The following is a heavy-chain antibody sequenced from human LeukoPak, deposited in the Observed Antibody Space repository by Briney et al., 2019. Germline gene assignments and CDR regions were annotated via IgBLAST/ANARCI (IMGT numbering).Heavy chain of an antibody. Sequence: SETLSLTCTVSGGSISSYYWSWIRQPPGKGLEWIGYIYYSGSTNYNPSLKSRVTISVDTSKKQFSLKLPSVTAADTAVYYCARDVPMTTRAFDIWGQGTMVTVSS. CDR1: GGSISSYY. V-gene: IGHV4-59*01. CDR3: ARDVPMTTRAFDI. CDR2: IYYSGST. D-gene: IGHD1-1*01. J-gene: IGHJ3*02.